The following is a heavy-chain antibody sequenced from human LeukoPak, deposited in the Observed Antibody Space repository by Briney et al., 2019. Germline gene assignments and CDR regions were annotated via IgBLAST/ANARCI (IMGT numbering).Heavy chain of an antibody. Sequence: GGSLRLSCTASGFTFSSYGMHWVRQAPGKGLEWVANIREDGSEKYYVDSVKGRFTISRDNAKKSLYLQMNSLRAEDTAVYYCARVIVATSNWFDPWGQGTLVTVSS. CDR3: ARVIVATSNWFDP. CDR1: GFTFSSYG. CDR2: IREDGSEK. D-gene: IGHD5-12*01. J-gene: IGHJ5*02. V-gene: IGHV3-7*01.